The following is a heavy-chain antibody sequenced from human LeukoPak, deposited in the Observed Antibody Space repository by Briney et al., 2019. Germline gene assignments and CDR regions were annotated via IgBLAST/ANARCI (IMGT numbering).Heavy chain of an antibody. Sequence: PSETLSLTCTVSGGSISSYYWSWIRQPPGKGLEWIGEINHSGSTNYNPSLKSRVTISVDTSKNQFSLKLSSVTAADTAIYYCARKPTTSDAFDMWGQGTMVTVSS. CDR1: GGSISSYY. V-gene: IGHV4-34*01. CDR2: INHSGST. J-gene: IGHJ3*02. CDR3: ARKPTTSDAFDM. D-gene: IGHD1-26*01.